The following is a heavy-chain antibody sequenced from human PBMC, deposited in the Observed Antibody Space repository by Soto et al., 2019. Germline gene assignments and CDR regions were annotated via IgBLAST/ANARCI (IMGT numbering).Heavy chain of an antibody. V-gene: IGHV1-2*02. Sequence: ASVKVSCKASGYTFTGYYMHCVRQAPGQGLEWMGWINPNSGGTNYAQKFQGRVTMTRDTSISTAYMELSRLRSDDTAVYYCARGGPKLGYCSSTSCYWEEYYFDYWGQGTLVTVSS. D-gene: IGHD2-2*01. CDR2: INPNSGGT. CDR1: GYTFTGYY. CDR3: ARGGPKLGYCSSTSCYWEEYYFDY. J-gene: IGHJ4*02.